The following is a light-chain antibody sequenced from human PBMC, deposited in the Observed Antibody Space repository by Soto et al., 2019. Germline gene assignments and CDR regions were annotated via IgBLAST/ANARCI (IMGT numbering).Light chain of an antibody. Sequence: EVVLTQSPGTLSLSPGARATLSCRASQSVNDNHLAWYQQKGGQAPRLLIYGASTRATGVPERFSGSGFGTAYRLIINRLEPEDFALYYCQLYGGSTPRGTFGPGATVEI. CDR3: QLYGGSTPRGT. CDR1: QSVNDNH. V-gene: IGKV3-20*01. J-gene: IGKJ3*01. CDR2: GAS.